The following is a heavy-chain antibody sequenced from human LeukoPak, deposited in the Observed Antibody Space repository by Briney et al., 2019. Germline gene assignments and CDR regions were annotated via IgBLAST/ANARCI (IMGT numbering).Heavy chain of an antibody. CDR3: GRGSVAGTGLFDH. V-gene: IGHV4-30-2*01. D-gene: IGHD1-1*01. Sequence: SETLSLTCTVSGASMSSGGYSWSWTRQPPGKGLEWIGYIYRDGSTSYNPSLKSRLTISVDLSKNQFSLKLSSVTAADTAVYYCGRGSVAGTGLFDHWGQGTLVTVSS. CDR1: GASMSSGGYS. CDR2: IYRDGST. J-gene: IGHJ4*02.